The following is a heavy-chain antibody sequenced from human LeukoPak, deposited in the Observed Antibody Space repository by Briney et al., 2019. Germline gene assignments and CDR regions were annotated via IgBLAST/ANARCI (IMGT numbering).Heavy chain of an antibody. V-gene: IGHV3-9*03. CDR3: AKGGNYYYYMDV. Sequence: GGSLRLSCAASGFTFDDYAMHWVRQAPGKGLEWVSGISWNSGSIGYADSVKGRFTIPRDNAKNSLYLQMNSLRAEDMALYYCAKGGNYYYYMDVWGKGTTVTVSS. CDR2: ISWNSGSI. J-gene: IGHJ6*03. D-gene: IGHD6-13*01. CDR1: GFTFDDYA.